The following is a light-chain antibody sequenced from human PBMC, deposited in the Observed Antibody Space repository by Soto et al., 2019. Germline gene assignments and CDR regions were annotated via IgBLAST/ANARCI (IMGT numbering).Light chain of an antibody. V-gene: IGKV1-39*01. CDR1: QSISDY. Sequence: DIQMTQSPSSLSASVGDRVTITCRASQSISDYLNWYQQKPGKAPKLVISAASTLQTGVPSRFSGSRSGTDFTLTISSLQPEDFATYYCQQSYITPPTFGGGTKVDIK. CDR2: AAS. J-gene: IGKJ4*01. CDR3: QQSYITPPT.